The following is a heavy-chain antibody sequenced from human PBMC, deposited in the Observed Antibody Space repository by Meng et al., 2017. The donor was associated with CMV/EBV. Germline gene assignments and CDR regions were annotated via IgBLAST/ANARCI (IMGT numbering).Heavy chain of an antibody. V-gene: IGHV4-34*01. J-gene: IGHJ6*02. CDR3: ASLLGYCSSTSCPHYYYYGMDV. D-gene: IGHD2-2*03. CDR2: INHSGST. CDR1: GGSFSGYY. Sequence: SETLSLTCAVYGGSFSGYYWSWIRQPPGKGLEWIGEINHSGSTNYNPSLKSRVTISVDTSKNQFSLKLSYVTAADTAVYYCASLLGYCSSTSCPHYYYYGMDVWGQGTTVTVSS.